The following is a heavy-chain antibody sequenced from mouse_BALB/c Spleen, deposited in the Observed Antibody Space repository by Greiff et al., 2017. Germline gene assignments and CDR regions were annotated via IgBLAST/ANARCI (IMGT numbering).Heavy chain of an antibody. D-gene: IGHD2-10*02. CDR2: ISSGGSYT. V-gene: IGHV5-9-3*01. CDR3: ARHQYEGFAY. Sequence: EVKLVESGGGLVKPGGSLKLSCAASGFTFSSYAMSWVRQTPEKRLEWVATISSGGSYTYYPDSVKGRFTISRDNAKNTLYLQMSSLRSEDTAMYYCARHQYEGFAYWGQGTLVTVSA. J-gene: IGHJ3*01. CDR1: GFTFSSYA.